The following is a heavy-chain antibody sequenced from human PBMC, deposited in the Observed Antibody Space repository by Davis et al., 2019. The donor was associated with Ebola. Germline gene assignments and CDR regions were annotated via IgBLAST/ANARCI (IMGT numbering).Heavy chain of an antibody. Sequence: SGPTLVKPTETLTLTCTVSGFSLSNATMGVGWIRQPPGKALEWLAHIFSNDEKSYNTSLKSRLSISKDTSKSQVVFTMTNMDPVDTATYFCARIGVVPTYDAFDLWGRGTMVTVTS. D-gene: IGHD2-15*01. J-gene: IGHJ3*01. V-gene: IGHV2-26*01. CDR2: IFSNDEK. CDR3: ARIGVVPTYDAFDL. CDR1: GFSLSNATMG.